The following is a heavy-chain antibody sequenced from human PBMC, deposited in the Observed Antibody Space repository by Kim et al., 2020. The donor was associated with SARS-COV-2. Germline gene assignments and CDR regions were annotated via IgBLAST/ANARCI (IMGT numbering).Heavy chain of an antibody. CDR3: ARLRGYCSGGSCYGDYFGMDV. CDR1: RGSIDNYY. CDR2: IYYSGST. Sequence: SETLSLTCTVSRGSIDNYYWNWIRQPPGKGLEWIGYIYYSGSTNYNPSLKSRVTISVGPSKTQFSLKLNSVTAADTAVYYCARLRGYCSGGSCYGDYFGMDVWGRGTTVTVSS. V-gene: IGHV4-59*08. J-gene: IGHJ6*02. D-gene: IGHD2-15*01.